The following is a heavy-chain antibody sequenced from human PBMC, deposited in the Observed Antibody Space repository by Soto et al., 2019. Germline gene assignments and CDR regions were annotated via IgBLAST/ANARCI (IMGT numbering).Heavy chain of an antibody. Sequence: ASVKVSCKASGYTFTGYYMHWVRQAPGQGLEWMGWINPNSGGTNYAQKFQGRVTMTRDTSISTAYMELSRLRSDDTAVYYCARNHCTNGVCYDFDYWGQGTLVTVYS. CDR3: ARNHCTNGVCYDFDY. CDR2: INPNSGGT. CDR1: GYTFTGYY. J-gene: IGHJ4*02. D-gene: IGHD2-8*01. V-gene: IGHV1-2*02.